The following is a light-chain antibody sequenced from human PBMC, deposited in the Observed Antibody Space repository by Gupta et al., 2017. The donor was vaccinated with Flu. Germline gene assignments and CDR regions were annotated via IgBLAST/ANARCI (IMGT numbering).Light chain of an antibody. J-gene: IGKJ4*01. Sequence: IQMTQSPSSVSASVGDRVTITCRASQGINTWLDWYQQKPRKAPKLLIYAASSLQSGVPSRFSGSGSGTDFTLSISSLQPEDFGTYFCQQADSFPFTFGGGTKVEIK. CDR2: AAS. CDR3: QQADSFPFT. V-gene: IGKV1-12*02. CDR1: QGINTW.